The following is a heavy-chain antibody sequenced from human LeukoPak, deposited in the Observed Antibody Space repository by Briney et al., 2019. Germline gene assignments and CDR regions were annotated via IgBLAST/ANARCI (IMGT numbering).Heavy chain of an antibody. CDR2: INNSGSS. V-gene: IGHV4-34*01. J-gene: IGHJ4*02. CDR1: GVSFSGYY. D-gene: IGHD3-22*01. Sequence: SETLSFTCAGYGVSFSGYYWRRLRPPPGKGLEWIGEINNSGSSNYNPSLKSRVTISVDASKHQFSLKLSSVTAADTAVYYCARVGPPYYYDSSGYYYRNYFDYWGQGTLVTVSS. CDR3: ARVGPPYYYDSSGYYYRNYFDY.